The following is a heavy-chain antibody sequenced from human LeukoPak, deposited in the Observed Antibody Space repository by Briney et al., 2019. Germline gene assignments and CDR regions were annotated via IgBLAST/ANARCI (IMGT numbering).Heavy chain of an antibody. V-gene: IGHV3-21*01. CDR1: GFTFSSYE. J-gene: IGHJ4*02. D-gene: IGHD6-13*01. Sequence: GGSLRLSCAASGFTFSSYEMNWVRQAPGKGLEWVSSISSSSSYIYYADSVKGRFTISRDNAKNSLYLQMNSLRAEDTAVYYCARDSSSSWELFDYWGQGTLVTVSS. CDR3: ARDSSSSWELFDY. CDR2: ISSSSSYI.